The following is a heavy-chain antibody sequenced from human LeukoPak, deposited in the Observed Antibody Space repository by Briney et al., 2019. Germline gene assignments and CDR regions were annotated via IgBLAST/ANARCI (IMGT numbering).Heavy chain of an antibody. CDR2: ISGSGGST. CDR1: GFTFSSYA. CDR3: ARLTVEMATIIPRDAFDI. Sequence: GGSLRLSCAASGFTFSSYAMSWVRQAPGKGLEWVSAISGSGGSTYYADSVKGRFTISRDNSKNTLYLQMNSLRAEDTAVYYCARLTVEMATIIPRDAFDIWGQGTMVTVSS. V-gene: IGHV3-23*01. J-gene: IGHJ3*02. D-gene: IGHD5-24*01.